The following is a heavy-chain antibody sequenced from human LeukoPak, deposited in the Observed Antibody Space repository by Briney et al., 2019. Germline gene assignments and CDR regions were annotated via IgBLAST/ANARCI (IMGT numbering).Heavy chain of an antibody. J-gene: IGHJ4*02. V-gene: IGHV3-21*01. CDR3: ARGEGYYASGSYYIDY. CDR2: ITTSSTYI. Sequence: GGSLRLSCAASGFTFSSYTMNWVRQAPGKGLEWVSSITTSSTYIYYADSVRGRFTISRDSAKNSLYLRMSSLRVEDTAVYYCARGEGYYASGSYYIDYWGQGTLVTVSS. CDR1: GFTFSSYT. D-gene: IGHD3-10*01.